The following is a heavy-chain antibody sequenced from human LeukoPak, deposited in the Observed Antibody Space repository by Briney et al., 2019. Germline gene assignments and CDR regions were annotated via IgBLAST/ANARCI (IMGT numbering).Heavy chain of an antibody. CDR2: INPSGGST. D-gene: IGHD2-21*02. CDR1: GYTFTSYY. Sequence: GASVKVSCKASGYTFTSYYMHWVRQAPGQGLEWMGMINPSGGSTSYAQKFQGRVTMTRDTSTSTVYMELSSLRSEDTAVYYCTLTGVVVTAENNWFDPWGQGTLVTVSS. V-gene: IGHV1-46*01. CDR3: TLTGVVVTAENNWFDP. J-gene: IGHJ5*02.